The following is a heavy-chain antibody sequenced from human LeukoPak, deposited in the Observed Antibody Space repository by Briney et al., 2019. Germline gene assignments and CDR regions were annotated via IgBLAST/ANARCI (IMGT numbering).Heavy chain of an antibody. Sequence: GGSLRLSCAASGFTFSDYYMSWIRQAPGKGLEWVSAISGSGGSTYYADSVKGRLTISRDNSKNTLYLQMNSLRAEDTAVYYCAKFPSTSAIFDYWGQGTLVTVSS. D-gene: IGHD2-2*01. CDR3: AKFPSTSAIFDY. J-gene: IGHJ4*02. CDR2: ISGSGGST. V-gene: IGHV3-23*01. CDR1: GFTFSDYY.